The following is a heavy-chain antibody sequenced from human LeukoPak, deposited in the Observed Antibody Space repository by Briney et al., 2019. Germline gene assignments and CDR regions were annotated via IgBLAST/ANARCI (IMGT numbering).Heavy chain of an antibody. Sequence: PGGSLRLSCAASGFTFGDYYMSWIRQAPGKGLEWVSYISRTTSYADSVKGRFTISRDNAKSSLYLQMNSLRAEDTAVYYCARDTDYAFDVWGQGTMVTVSS. V-gene: IGHV3-11*04. CDR1: GFTFGDYY. CDR3: ARDTDYAFDV. J-gene: IGHJ3*01. CDR2: ISRTT.